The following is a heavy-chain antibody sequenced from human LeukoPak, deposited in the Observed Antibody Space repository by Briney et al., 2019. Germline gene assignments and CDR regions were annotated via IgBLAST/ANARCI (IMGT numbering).Heavy chain of an antibody. D-gene: IGHD6-13*01. V-gene: IGHV1-69*04. Sequence: SSVKVSCKASGGTFSSYAISWVRQAPGQGLEWMGRIIPILGIANYAQKLQGRVTITADKSTSTAYMELSSLRSEDTAVYYCVSAGERTYNWFDPWGQGTLVTVSS. CDR1: GGTFSSYA. J-gene: IGHJ5*02. CDR2: IIPILGIA. CDR3: VSAGERTYNWFDP.